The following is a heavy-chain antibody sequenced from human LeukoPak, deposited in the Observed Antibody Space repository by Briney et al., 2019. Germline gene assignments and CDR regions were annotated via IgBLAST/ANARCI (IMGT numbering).Heavy chain of an antibody. CDR3: SRLPDP. CDR1: GVSISSSNW. V-gene: IGHV4-4*02. CDR2: IYRSGST. Sequence: SGTLSLTCAVSGVSISSSNWWHWVRQPPGKGLEWIGEIYRSGSTNYNPSLKSRVTISLDKSENQFSLKLSSVTAADTAVYYCSRLPDPWGQGTLVTVSS. J-gene: IGHJ5*02.